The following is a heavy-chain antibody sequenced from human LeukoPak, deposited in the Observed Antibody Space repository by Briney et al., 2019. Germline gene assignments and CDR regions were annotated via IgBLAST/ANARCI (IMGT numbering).Heavy chain of an antibody. J-gene: IGHJ4*02. V-gene: IGHV3-23*01. CDR3: AKGGGVAYCGGDCYSVFDY. CDR2: ISGSGGST. Sequence: PGGSLRLSCAASGFTFSSYAMSWVRQAPGKGLEWVSAISGSGGSTYYADSVKGRFTISRDNSKNTLYLQMNSLRAEDTAVYYCAKGGGVAYCGGDCYSVFDYWGQGTLVTVSS. D-gene: IGHD2-21*02. CDR1: GFTFSSYA.